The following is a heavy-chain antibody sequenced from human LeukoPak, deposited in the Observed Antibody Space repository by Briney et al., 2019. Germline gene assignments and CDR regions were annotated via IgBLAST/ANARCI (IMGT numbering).Heavy chain of an antibody. CDR2: ISSSSSNI. Sequence: GGSLRLSCAASGFTFSSYSMNWVRQAPGKGLEWVSSISSSSSNIYYADSVKGRFTISRDNAKNSLYLQMNSLRVEDTAVYYCAKDRPVYYYDSSGSSYWGQGTLVTVSS. D-gene: IGHD3-22*01. CDR1: GFTFSSYS. J-gene: IGHJ4*02. V-gene: IGHV3-21*01. CDR3: AKDRPVYYYDSSGSSY.